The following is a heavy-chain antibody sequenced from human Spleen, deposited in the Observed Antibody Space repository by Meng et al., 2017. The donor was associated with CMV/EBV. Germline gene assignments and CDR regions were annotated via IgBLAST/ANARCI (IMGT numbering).Heavy chain of an antibody. J-gene: IGHJ4*02. D-gene: IGHD2-2*01. CDR3: ARDCSTSCYDY. CDR2: INPNSGGT. CDR1: GYTFTGYY. V-gene: IGHV1-2*02. Sequence: ASVKVSCKASGYTFTGYYMHWVRQAPGQGLEWMGWINPNSGGTNYVQKFQGRVTMTRDTSISTAYMELSRLRSDDTAVYYCARDCSTSCYDYWGQGTLGTVSS.